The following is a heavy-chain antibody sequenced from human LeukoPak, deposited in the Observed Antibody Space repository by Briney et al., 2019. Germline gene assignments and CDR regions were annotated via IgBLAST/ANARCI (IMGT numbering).Heavy chain of an antibody. CDR1: GFTFSNYA. D-gene: IGHD5-18*01. J-gene: IGHJ4*02. CDR3: AKVTAVLSGGTDY. Sequence: GGSLRLSCAASGFTFSNYAMSWVRQAPGKGLEWVSSISGSASSTYYADSVKSRFTISRDNSKNTLYLQMNSLRAEDTAVYYCAKVTAVLSGGTDYWGQGTLVTVSS. V-gene: IGHV3-23*01. CDR2: ISGSASST.